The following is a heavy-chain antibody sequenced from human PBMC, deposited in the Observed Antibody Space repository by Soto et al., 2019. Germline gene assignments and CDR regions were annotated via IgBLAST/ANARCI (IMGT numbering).Heavy chain of an antibody. CDR3: AKRPNSYPQPFPADY. V-gene: IGHV3-66*01. Sequence: GGSLRLSCAASGFTVSRNYMSWVRQAPGKGLEWVSVIYSGGSTYYADSVKGRFTISRDNSKNTLYLQMNSLRAEDTAVYYCAKRPNSYPQPFPADYWGQGTLVTVSS. J-gene: IGHJ4*02. CDR1: GFTVSRNY. D-gene: IGHD2-21*01. CDR2: IYSGGST.